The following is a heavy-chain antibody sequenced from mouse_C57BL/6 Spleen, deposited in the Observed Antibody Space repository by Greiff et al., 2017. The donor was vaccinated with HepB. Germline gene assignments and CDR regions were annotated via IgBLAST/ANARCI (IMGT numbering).Heavy chain of an antibody. Sequence: VKLMESGAELARPGASVKLSCKASGYTFTSYGISWVKQRTGQGLEWIGEIYPRSGNTYYNEKFKGKATLTADKSSSTAYMELRSLTSEDSAVYFCARSSGDWYFDVWGTGTTVTVSS. CDR2: IYPRSGNT. V-gene: IGHV1-81*01. D-gene: IGHD3-1*01. J-gene: IGHJ1*03. CDR1: GYTFTSYG. CDR3: ARSSGDWYFDV.